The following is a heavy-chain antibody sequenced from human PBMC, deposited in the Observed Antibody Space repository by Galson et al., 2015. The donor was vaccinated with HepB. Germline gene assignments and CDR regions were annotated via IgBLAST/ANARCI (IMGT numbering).Heavy chain of an antibody. J-gene: IGHJ4*02. D-gene: IGHD3-3*01. CDR1: GYKFSSYG. V-gene: IGHV1-18*04. CDR3: ARDGVMGWSRSKRYFDY. CDR2: ISTYNGDT. Sequence: SVKVSCKASGYKFSSYGLNGVRQAPGQGLEWMGWISTYNGDTNCPKKFQGRVSMTTDTSTNTAYMELRSLTTGDTAMYYCARDGVMGWSRSKRYFDYWGQGTLVTVSS.